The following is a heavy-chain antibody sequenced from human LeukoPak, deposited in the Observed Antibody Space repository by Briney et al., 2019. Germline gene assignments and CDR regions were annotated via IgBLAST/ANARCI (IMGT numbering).Heavy chain of an antibody. J-gene: IGHJ4*02. CDR2: IYSGGSK. CDR3: ARGGLRFVDY. V-gene: IGHV3-53*01. Sequence: PGGSMRLSCAASGFTVSSNYMSWVRQAPGKGLEWVSVIYSGGSKYYADSVKGPFTISRDNSKNTLYLQMNSLRAEDTAVYYCARGGLRFVDYWGQGTLVTVSS. CDR1: GFTVSSNY. D-gene: IGHD5-12*01.